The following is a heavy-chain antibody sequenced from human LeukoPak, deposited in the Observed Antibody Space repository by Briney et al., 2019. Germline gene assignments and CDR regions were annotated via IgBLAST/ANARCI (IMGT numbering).Heavy chain of an antibody. D-gene: IGHD2-2*01. Sequence: SETLSLTCTVSGGSISSYYWSWIRQPPGKGLEWIGYIYYSGSTNYNPSLKSRVTISVDTSKNQFSLKLSSVTAADTAVYYCARGRVVVVPAATYYYYGMDVWGQGTTVTVSS. CDR1: GGSISSYY. V-gene: IGHV4-59*12. CDR2: IYYSGST. J-gene: IGHJ6*02. CDR3: ARGRVVVVPAATYYYYGMDV.